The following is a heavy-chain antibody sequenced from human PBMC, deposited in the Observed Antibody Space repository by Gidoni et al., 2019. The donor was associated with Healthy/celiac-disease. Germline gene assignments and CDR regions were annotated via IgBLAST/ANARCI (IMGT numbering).Heavy chain of an antibody. Sequence: QLQLQESGPGLVKPSETLSLTCTVSGGSISSSSYYWGWIRQPPGKGLEWIGSIYYSGSTYYNPSLRSLVTISVDTSKNHFSLKLSSVTAADTAVYYCARMFTAMVTRIDYWGQGTLVTVSS. V-gene: IGHV4-39*01. D-gene: IGHD5-18*01. CDR3: ARMFTAMVTRIDY. CDR1: GGSISSSSYY. CDR2: IYYSGST. J-gene: IGHJ4*02.